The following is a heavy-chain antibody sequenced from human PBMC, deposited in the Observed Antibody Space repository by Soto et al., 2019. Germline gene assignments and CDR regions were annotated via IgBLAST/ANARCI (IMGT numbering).Heavy chain of an antibody. CDR1: GGSISSSSYY. CDR3: ARQGSYYDFWSDYDPDYYYGMDV. D-gene: IGHD3-3*01. J-gene: IGHJ6*02. Sequence: SETLSLTCTVSGGSISSSSYYWGWIRQPPGKGLEWIGSIYYSGSTYYNPSLKSRVTISVDTSKNQFSLKLSSVTAADTAVYYCARQGSYYDFWSDYDPDYYYGMDVWGQGTTVTVSS. CDR2: IYYSGST. V-gene: IGHV4-39*01.